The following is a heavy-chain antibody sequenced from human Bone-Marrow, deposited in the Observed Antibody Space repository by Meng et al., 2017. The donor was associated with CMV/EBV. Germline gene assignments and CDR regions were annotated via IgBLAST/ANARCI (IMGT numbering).Heavy chain of an antibody. J-gene: IGHJ4*02. CDR1: GGTFSSYA. D-gene: IGHD6-19*01. CDR3: APKPGIVVAGTDY. Sequence: SVKVSCKASGGTFSSYAISWVRQAPGQGLEWMGGNIPILGIANYAQKFQGRVPIIADKSTSTAYMELSSLRSEDTAVYYCAPKPGIVVAGTDYWGQGTLVTVSS. V-gene: IGHV1-69*10. CDR2: NIPILGIA.